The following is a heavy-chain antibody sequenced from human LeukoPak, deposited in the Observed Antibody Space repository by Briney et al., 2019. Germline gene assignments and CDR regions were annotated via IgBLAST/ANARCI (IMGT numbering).Heavy chain of an antibody. D-gene: IGHD2-21*02. CDR1: GFTFSSYS. J-gene: IGHJ4*02. V-gene: IGHV3-21*01. Sequence: PGGSLRLSCAASGFTFSSYSMDWVRQAPGQGLEWVSCISSSSSYIYYADSVKGRFTISRDNDKNSLYLQMNSLRAEDTAVYYCARERGLAVTGYWGQGTLVTVSS. CDR3: ARERGLAVTGY. CDR2: ISSSSSYI.